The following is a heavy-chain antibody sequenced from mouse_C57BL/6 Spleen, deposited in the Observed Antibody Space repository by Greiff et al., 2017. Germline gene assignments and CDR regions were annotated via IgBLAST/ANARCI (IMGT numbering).Heavy chain of an antibody. CDR2: IDPSDSYT. D-gene: IGHD2-1*01. CDR1: GYTFTSYW. J-gene: IGHJ2*01. CDR3: ARRSYGNYGVYYFDY. Sequence: VQLQQPGAELVMPGASVKLSCKASGYTFTSYWMHWVKQRPGQGLEWIGEIDPSDSYTNYNQKFKGKSTLTVDKSSSTAYMQLSSLTSEDSAVYYCARRSYGNYGVYYFDYWGQGTTLTVSS. V-gene: IGHV1-69*01.